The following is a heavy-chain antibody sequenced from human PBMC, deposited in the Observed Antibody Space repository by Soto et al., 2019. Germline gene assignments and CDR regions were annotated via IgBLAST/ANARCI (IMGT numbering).Heavy chain of an antibody. D-gene: IGHD5-12*01. CDR2: MDYSGST. J-gene: IGHJ4*02. CDR1: GQYIKSNFW. V-gene: IGHV4-39*01. CDR3: ARRQWLRIFDC. Sequence: SETLSLTCLVSGQYIKSNFWWAWVRQSPGKGLEWIGSMDYSGSTYYNPSLKSRVTISVDTSKNQLSLKHSSLTAADTAVDYGARRQWLRIFDCWGKGTLVTVSS.